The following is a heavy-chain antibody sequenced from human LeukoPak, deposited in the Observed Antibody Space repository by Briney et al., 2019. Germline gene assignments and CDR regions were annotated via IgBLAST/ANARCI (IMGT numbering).Heavy chain of an antibody. CDR3: ARGDVGQYYYGSGSYNR. Sequence: GESLKISCAASGFTFSDYYMSWIRQAPGKGLEWVSYISSSGSTIYYADSVKGRFTISRDNAKNSLYLQMNSLRAEDTAVYYCARGDVGQYYYGSGSYNRWGQGTLVTVSS. D-gene: IGHD3-10*01. CDR2: ISSSGSTI. J-gene: IGHJ4*02. V-gene: IGHV3-11*04. CDR1: GFTFSDYY.